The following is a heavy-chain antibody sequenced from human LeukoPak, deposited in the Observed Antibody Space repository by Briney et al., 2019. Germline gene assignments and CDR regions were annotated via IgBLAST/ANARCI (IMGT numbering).Heavy chain of an antibody. D-gene: IGHD2-2*01. CDR1: GYTFTGYY. Sequence: ASVKVSCKASGYTFTGYYMHWVRQAPGQGLEWMGWINPNSGGTNYAQKFQGRVTMTRDTSISTAYMELSRLRSDDTAVYYCARDQDIVVVPAAIGAFDPWGQGTLVTVSS. CDR3: ARDQDIVVVPAAIGAFDP. CDR2: INPNSGGT. V-gene: IGHV1-2*02. J-gene: IGHJ5*02.